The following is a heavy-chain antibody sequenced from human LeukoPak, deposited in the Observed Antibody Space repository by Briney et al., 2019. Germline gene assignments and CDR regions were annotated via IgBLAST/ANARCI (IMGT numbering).Heavy chain of an antibody. V-gene: IGHV4-39*01. CDR3: ARHQRSGGCSSTSCYTFDY. CDR2: IYYSGST. J-gene: IGHJ4*02. Sequence: SETLSLTCTVSGGSISSSSYYWGWIRQPPGKGLEWIGSIYYSGSTYYNPSLKSRVTISVDTSKNQFSLKLSSVTAADTAVYYCARHQRSGGCSSTSCYTFDYWGQGTLVTVSS. D-gene: IGHD2-2*02. CDR1: GGSISSSSYY.